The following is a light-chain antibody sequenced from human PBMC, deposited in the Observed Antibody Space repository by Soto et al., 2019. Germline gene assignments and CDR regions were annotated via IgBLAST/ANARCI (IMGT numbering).Light chain of an antibody. V-gene: IGLV2-14*01. J-gene: IGLJ2*01. CDR3: SSYTISSTLL. Sequence: QSALTQPASVSGSPGQSITISCTGTTSDVGGYNYVSWYQHHPGKAPKLMIYEVSNRPSGVSNRFSGSKSGNTASLTISGLQAEDEADYHCSSYTISSTLLFGGGTKLTVL. CDR2: EVS. CDR1: TSDVGGYNY.